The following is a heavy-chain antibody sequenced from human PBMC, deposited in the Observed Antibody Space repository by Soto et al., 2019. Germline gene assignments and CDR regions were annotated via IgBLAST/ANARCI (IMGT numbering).Heavy chain of an antibody. CDR1: GYTFTGYY. Sequence: ASVKVSCKASGYTFTGYYMHWVRQAPGQGLEWMGWINPNSGGTNYAQKFQGWVTMARDTSISTAYMELSRLRSDDTAVYYCAICSSTSCYRQNYYYYGMDVWGQGTTVTVSS. CDR2: INPNSGGT. D-gene: IGHD2-2*01. V-gene: IGHV1-2*04. J-gene: IGHJ6*02. CDR3: AICSSTSCYRQNYYYYGMDV.